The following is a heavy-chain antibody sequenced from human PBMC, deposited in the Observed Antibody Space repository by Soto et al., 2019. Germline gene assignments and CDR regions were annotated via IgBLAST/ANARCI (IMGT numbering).Heavy chain of an antibody. CDR3: AHNLVAGTSWFDP. Sequence: QITLKESGPTLVKPTQTLTLTCTFSGFSLSTSGVGVVWIRQPPGKALEWLGIIYWDDDKRYSPSLMSRLTNTTYTSKTRVVLTMSNMDPVDTGTYYCAHNLVAGTSWFDPWGQGTLVTVSS. D-gene: IGHD6-19*01. CDR1: GFSLSTSGVG. J-gene: IGHJ5*02. V-gene: IGHV2-5*02. CDR2: IYWDDDK.